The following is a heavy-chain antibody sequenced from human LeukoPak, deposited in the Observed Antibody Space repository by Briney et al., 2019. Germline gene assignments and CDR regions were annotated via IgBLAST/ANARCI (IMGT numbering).Heavy chain of an antibody. Sequence: PGGSLRLSCATSGFTFSNYGMHWVRQAPGKGLEWVAVISYEGGTQHYADSVKGRLIISRDNPRNTLYLQMNILRTEDTAVYYCAKEGTPQVSTWYDLWGQGTQVIVSS. D-gene: IGHD3-10*01. V-gene: IGHV3-30*18. CDR3: AKEGTPQVSTWYDL. CDR1: GFTFSNYG. J-gene: IGHJ5*02. CDR2: ISYEGGTQ.